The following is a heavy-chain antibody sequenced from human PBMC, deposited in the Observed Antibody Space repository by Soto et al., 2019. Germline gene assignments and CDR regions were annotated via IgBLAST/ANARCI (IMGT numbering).Heavy chain of an antibody. J-gene: IGHJ6*02. V-gene: IGHV3-53*01. CDR3: AREDTSLHYGMDV. D-gene: IGHD5-18*01. Sequence: EVQLVESGGGLIQSGGSLRLSCAASGFTVSSNYMSWVRQAPGKGLEWVSVMHSGGSTYYADSVKGRFTISRDHSKYTLYLQRNSLRAEDTAVYYCAREDTSLHYGMDVWGQGTTVTVSS. CDR2: MHSGGST. CDR1: GFTVSSNY.